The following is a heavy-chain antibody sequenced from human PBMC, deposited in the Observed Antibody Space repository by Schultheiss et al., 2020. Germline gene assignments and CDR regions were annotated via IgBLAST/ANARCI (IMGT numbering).Heavy chain of an antibody. J-gene: IGHJ3*02. Sequence: SQTLSLTCTVSGGSISSSSYYWGWIRQPPGKGLEWIGSIYYSGSTYYNPSLKSRVTISVDRSKNQFSLKLSSVTAADTAVYYCARGGYGRLVDAFDIWGQGTMVTVSS. CDR2: IYYSGST. V-gene: IGHV4-39*07. CDR1: GGSISSSSYY. CDR3: ARGGYGRLVDAFDI. D-gene: IGHD4-17*01.